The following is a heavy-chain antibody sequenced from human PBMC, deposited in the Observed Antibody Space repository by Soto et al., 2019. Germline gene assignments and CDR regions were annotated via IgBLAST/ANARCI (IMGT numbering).Heavy chain of an antibody. CDR1: GFTFRTYW. V-gene: IGHV3-7*05. CDR2: INQDGSEK. J-gene: IGHJ6*02. Sequence: EVQLVESGGGLVQPGGSLRLSCAASGFTFRTYWLSWVRQVPGKGLEWVANINQDGSEKNYVDSVKGRFTISRDNAKNSLYLQMSRLGAEDTALYFRARGGRPSWYSYDYHGMDVWGQGTTVTVSS. CDR3: ARGGRPSWYSYDYHGMDV. D-gene: IGHD5-18*01.